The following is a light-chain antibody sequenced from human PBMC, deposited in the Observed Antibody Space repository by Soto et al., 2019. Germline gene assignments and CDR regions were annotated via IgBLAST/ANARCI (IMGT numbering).Light chain of an antibody. CDR3: QQRSNWPAN. Sequence: DIQMTQSPSSLSASVGDRVTITCRASQSISSYLNWYQQKPGKAPKLLIYAASSLQSGVPSRFSGSGSGTDFTLTISNLEPEDFAVYYCQQRSNWPANFGQGTRLEIK. CDR1: QSISSY. CDR2: AAS. J-gene: IGKJ5*01. V-gene: IGKV1-39*01.